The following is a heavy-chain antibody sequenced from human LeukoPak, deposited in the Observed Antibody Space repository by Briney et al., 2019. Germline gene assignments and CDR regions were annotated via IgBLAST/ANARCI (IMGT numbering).Heavy chain of an antibody. J-gene: IGHJ4*01. D-gene: IGHD3-22*01. V-gene: IGHV4-59*01. CDR2: ICSTVIT. CDR1: GGSISGYY. CDR3: ARFIGSSGYYDY. Sequence: SETLSLTCTVSGGSISGYYWSWIRQPPGKGLELIGYICSTVITDYNPSLTSRVTISVDTSKNQFSLKLSSVTAADTAVYYCARFIGSSGYYDYWGHGTLVTVPS.